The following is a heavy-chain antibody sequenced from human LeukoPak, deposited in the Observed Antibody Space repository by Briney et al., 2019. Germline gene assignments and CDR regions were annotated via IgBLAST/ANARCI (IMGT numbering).Heavy chain of an antibody. J-gene: IGHJ4*02. D-gene: IGHD2-2*01. Sequence: GESLKISCKGSGYRFTSYWIGWVRQMPGKGLEWMGIIYPGDSDTRYSPSFQGQVTISADKSISTAYLQWSSLKASDTAMYYCASAIGYCSSTSCYDAGHMSRGWDYWGQGTLVTVSS. CDR1: GYRFTSYW. CDR3: ASAIGYCSSTSCYDAGHMSRGWDY. V-gene: IGHV5-51*01. CDR2: IYPGDSDT.